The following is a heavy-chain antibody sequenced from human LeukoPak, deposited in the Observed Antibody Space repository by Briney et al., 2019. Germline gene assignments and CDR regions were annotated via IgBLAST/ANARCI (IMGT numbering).Heavy chain of an antibody. CDR3: AREGSGSYFDY. CDR2: IYSGGST. J-gene: IGHJ4*02. CDR1: GFTVSSNY. Sequence: PGGSLRLSCAASGFTVSSNYMSWVRQAPGKGLEWVSVIYSGGSTYYADSVKGRFTISRDNSKNMLYLQMNSLRAEDTAVYYCAREGSGSYFDYWGQGTLVTVSS. D-gene: IGHD3-10*01. V-gene: IGHV3-53*01.